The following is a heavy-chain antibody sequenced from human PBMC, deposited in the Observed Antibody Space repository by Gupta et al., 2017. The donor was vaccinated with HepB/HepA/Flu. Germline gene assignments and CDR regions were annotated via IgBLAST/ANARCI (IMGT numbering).Heavy chain of an antibody. V-gene: IGHV1-69*01. CDR3: ARPYYYDSSGYYY. J-gene: IGHJ4*02. D-gene: IGHD3-22*01. CDR2: ILPIFGTA. CDR1: GGTFSSYA. Sequence: VQLVYSGAEVKKPGSSVTVACTASGGTFSSYAISWVRQARGQGLEWMGGILPIFGTANHAQKFQGRVPITADESTSTAYMELSSLRSEDTAVYYCARPYYYDSSGYYYWGQGTLVTVSS.